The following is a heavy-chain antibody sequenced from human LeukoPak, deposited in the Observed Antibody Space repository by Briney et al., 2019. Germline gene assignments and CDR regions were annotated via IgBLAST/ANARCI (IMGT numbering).Heavy chain of an antibody. V-gene: IGHV4-59*12. CDR2: IYYSGST. CDR3: ARDREYSSSGLVWFDP. Sequence: SQTLSLTCTVSGGSISSYYWSWIRQPAGKGLEWIGYIYYSGSTNYNPSLKGRVTISVDTSENQFSLKLTSVTAADTAVYYCARDREYSSSGLVWFDPWGHGILVTVSS. D-gene: IGHD6-6*01. J-gene: IGHJ5*02. CDR1: GGSISSYY.